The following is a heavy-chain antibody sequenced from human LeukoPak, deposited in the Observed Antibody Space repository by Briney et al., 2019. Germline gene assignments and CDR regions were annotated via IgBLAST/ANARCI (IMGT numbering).Heavy chain of an antibody. V-gene: IGHV3-53*01. J-gene: IGHJ4*02. CDR2: IYCGGST. CDR3: ARDPGGFGEGGLDY. Sequence: RGGSLRLSCAASGFTVSSNYMSWVRQAPGKGLEWGSVIYCGGSTYYAVPVKGRFPISRDNPKNTLYLQMNSLRAEDTAVYYCARDPGGFGEGGLDYWGQGTLVTVSS. CDR1: GFTVSSNY. D-gene: IGHD3-10*01.